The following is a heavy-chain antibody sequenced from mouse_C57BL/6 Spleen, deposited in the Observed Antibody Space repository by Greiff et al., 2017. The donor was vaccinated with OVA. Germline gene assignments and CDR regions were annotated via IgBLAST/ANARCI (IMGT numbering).Heavy chain of an antibody. J-gene: IGHJ2*01. V-gene: IGHV1-69*01. D-gene: IGHD2-1*01. Sequence: QVQLQQPGAELVMPGASVKLSCKASGYTFTSYWMHWVKQRPGQGLEWIGEIDPSDSYTTYNQKFKGKSTLTVDKSSSTAYMQLSSLTSEDSAVYYCARLDGNAEGYFDDWGQGTTLTVSS. CDR2: IDPSDSYT. CDR1: GYTFTSYW. CDR3: ARLDGNAEGYFDD.